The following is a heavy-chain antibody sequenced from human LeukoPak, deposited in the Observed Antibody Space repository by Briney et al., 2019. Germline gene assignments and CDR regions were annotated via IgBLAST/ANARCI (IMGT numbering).Heavy chain of an antibody. CDR2: IKQDGSEK. J-gene: IGHJ5*02. CDR3: ASHSYGYNH. CDR1: GIIITSYW. V-gene: IGHV3-7*01. Sequence: PGGSLRLSCAASGIIITSYWMSWVRQTPGEGLEWVANIKQDGSEKNYVDSVKGRFTIFRDNARNSLYLQMNSQRAEDTAVYYCASHSYGYNHWGQGTLVIVSS. D-gene: IGHD3-16*01.